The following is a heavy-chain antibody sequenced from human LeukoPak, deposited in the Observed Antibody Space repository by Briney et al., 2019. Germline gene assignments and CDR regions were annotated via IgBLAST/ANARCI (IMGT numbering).Heavy chain of an antibody. Sequence: ASVKVSCKASGYTFTGYYMHWVRQAPGQGLEWMGWINPNSGGTSYAQKFQGRVTMTRDTSISTAYMELSRLRSDDTAVYYCAREELQLAYYDYWGQGTLVTVSS. D-gene: IGHD6-13*01. CDR3: AREELQLAYYDY. CDR1: GYTFTGYY. J-gene: IGHJ4*02. V-gene: IGHV1-2*02. CDR2: INPNSGGT.